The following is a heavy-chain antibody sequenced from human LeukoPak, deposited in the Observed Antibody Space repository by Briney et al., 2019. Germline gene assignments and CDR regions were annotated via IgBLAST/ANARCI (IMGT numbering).Heavy chain of an antibody. D-gene: IGHD3-3*01. J-gene: IGHJ6*02. CDR1: GFGFDAYT. Sequence: PGGSLRLSCTASGFGFDAYTMHWVRQAPGKGLEWVSLITWDGGTSYYGDSVKGRFSISRDNNKNSLYLQMNSLRTEDTAVYYCATDENDFWSPSGMDVWGQGTTVTVSS. V-gene: IGHV3-43*01. CDR2: ITWDGGTS. CDR3: ATDENDFWSPSGMDV.